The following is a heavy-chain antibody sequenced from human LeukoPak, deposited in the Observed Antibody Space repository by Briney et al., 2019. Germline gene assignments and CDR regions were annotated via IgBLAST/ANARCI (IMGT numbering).Heavy chain of an antibody. Sequence: GGSLRLSCTVSGFTVSSNSMSWVRQAPGKGLEWVSIIYSGGSTFYADSVKGRFTISRDNSKNTLYLQMNSLRAEDTAVYYCARGGSYLSAFDIWGQGTMVTVSS. CDR2: IYSGGST. J-gene: IGHJ3*02. CDR1: GFTVSSNS. D-gene: IGHD1-26*01. CDR3: ARGGSYLSAFDI. V-gene: IGHV3-53*01.